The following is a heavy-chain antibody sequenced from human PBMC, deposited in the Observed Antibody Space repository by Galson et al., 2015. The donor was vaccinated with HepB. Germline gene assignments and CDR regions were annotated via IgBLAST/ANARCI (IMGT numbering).Heavy chain of an antibody. V-gene: IGHV3-30-3*01. CDR1: GFSFSNSA. Sequence: SLRLSCAASGFSFSNSAMHWIRQAPGKGLEWLAVIANGGGNIYYADSAKGRFTISRDNSKNTLYLQMNSLRPEDTALYYCAREVSRWQVLYFDSWGQGTLVTVSS. D-gene: IGHD2-15*01. CDR2: IANGGGNI. CDR3: AREVSRWQVLYFDS. J-gene: IGHJ4*02.